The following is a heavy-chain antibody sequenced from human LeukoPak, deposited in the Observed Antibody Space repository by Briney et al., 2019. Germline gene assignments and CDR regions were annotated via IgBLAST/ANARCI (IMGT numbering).Heavy chain of an antibody. D-gene: IGHD3-10*01. Sequence: GGSLRLSCAASGFTFSGDDLHWVRQATGKGLEWVSPLASTGDAYYPGSVKGRFTISRENAKNSFYLQMNSLRPGATAVYYCARDLGQPHDYWGQGTLVTVSS. CDR2: LASTGDA. V-gene: IGHV3-13*01. J-gene: IGHJ4*02. CDR3: ARDLGQPHDY. CDR1: GFTFSGDD.